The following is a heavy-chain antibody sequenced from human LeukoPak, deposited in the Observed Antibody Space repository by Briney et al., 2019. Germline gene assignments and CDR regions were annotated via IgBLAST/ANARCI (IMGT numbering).Heavy chain of an antibody. V-gene: IGHV3-23*01. CDR3: AKVQEMDTILPPFHY. CDR1: GFTFSNYA. J-gene: IGHJ4*02. Sequence: GGSLRLSCAASGFTFSNYAMSWVRQAPGKGLESVSAISGSGGTTFYADSVKGRFTISRDNSKNTLYLQVNSLRAADTAIYYCAKVQEMDTILPPFHYWGQGTLVTVSS. D-gene: IGHD5-24*01. CDR2: ISGSGGTT.